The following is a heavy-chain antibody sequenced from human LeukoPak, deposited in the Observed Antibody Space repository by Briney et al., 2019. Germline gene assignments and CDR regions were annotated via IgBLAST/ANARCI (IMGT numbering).Heavy chain of an antibody. CDR3: AKDMGYESYYFDY. Sequence: GGSLRLSCAATGFTFSSYGMHWVRQAPGKGLEWVAVIWYDGSNKYYADSVKGRFTISRDNSKNTLYLQMNSLRAEDTAVYYCAKDMGYESYYFDYWGQGTLVTVSS. V-gene: IGHV3-33*06. D-gene: IGHD5-12*01. CDR2: IWYDGSNK. J-gene: IGHJ4*02. CDR1: GFTFSSYG.